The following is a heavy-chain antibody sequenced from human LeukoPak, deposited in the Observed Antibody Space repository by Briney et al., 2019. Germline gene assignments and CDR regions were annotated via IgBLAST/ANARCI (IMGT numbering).Heavy chain of an antibody. V-gene: IGHV2-70*11. J-gene: IGHJ4*02. CDR1: GFTFSSYSM. CDR2: IDWDDDK. Sequence: LRLSCAASGFTFSSYSMNWVRQAPGKALEWLARIDWDDDKYYSTSLKTRLTISKDTSKNQVVLTMTNMDPVDTATYYCARIMGSEQLDYRGQGTLVTVSS. D-gene: IGHD1/OR15-1a*01. CDR3: ARIMGSEQLDY.